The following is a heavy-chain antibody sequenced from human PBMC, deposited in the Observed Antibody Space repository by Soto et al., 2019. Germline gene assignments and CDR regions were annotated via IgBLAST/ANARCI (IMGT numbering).Heavy chain of an antibody. CDR1: GYTFTNYY. CDR2: SNPSGASA. J-gene: IGHJ4*02. D-gene: IGHD2-15*01. Sequence: QVQLVQSGAEVKNPGASVKVSCKTSGYTFTNYYIHWVRQARGQGIAWMGISNPSGASARYAQKFQGRVAMTCDTSTSTVYMEVRSLRSEESAMFYCARASGGYCSGGSCFFDSWGQGTLGADSS. CDR3: ARASGGYCSGGSCFFDS. V-gene: IGHV1-46*01.